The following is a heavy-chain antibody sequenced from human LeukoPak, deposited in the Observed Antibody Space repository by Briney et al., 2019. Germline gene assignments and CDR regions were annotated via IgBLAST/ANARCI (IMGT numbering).Heavy chain of an antibody. D-gene: IGHD5-24*01. V-gene: IGHV1-8*01. CDR2: MNPNSGNT. Sequence: ASVKVSRKASGYTFTSYDINWVRQATGQGLEWMGWMNPNSGNTGYAQKFQGRVTMTRNTSISTAYMELSSLRSEDTAVYYCACRDGYPSRFDPWGQGTLATVSS. CDR3: ACRDGYPSRFDP. J-gene: IGHJ5*02. CDR1: GYTFTSYD.